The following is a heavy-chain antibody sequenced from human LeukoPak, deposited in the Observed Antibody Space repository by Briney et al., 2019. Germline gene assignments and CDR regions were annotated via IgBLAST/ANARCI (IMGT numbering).Heavy chain of an antibody. CDR3: ASGRLDFGDHEAFDI. V-gene: IGHV1-69*04. CDR1: GGTFSSYA. CDR2: IIPILGIA. Sequence: SVKVSCKASGGTFSSYAISWVRQAPGQGLECMGRIIPILGIANYAQKFQGRVTITADRSTSTAYMELSSLRSEDTAVFYCASGRLDFGDHEAFDIWGQGTMVTVSS. J-gene: IGHJ3*02. D-gene: IGHD4-17*01.